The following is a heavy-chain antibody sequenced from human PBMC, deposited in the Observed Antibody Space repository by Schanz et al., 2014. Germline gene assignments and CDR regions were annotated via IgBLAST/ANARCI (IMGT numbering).Heavy chain of an antibody. CDR2: LYAGGAT. V-gene: IGHV3-66*01. J-gene: IGHJ5*02. CDR1: GFTVSSTY. Sequence: EVQLVESGGGLVQPGGSLRLSCAASGFTVSSTYVTWVRQAPGKGLEWVSVLYAGGATKYANSVKDRFTISRDNSKNTVYLQMNSLRADDTAVYYCAKSRSWYVWLDPWGQGTLVTVSS. D-gene: IGHD3-10*01. CDR3: AKSRSWYVWLDP.